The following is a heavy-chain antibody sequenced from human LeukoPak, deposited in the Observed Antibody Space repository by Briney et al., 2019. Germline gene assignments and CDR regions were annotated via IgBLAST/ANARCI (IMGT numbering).Heavy chain of an antibody. CDR1: GYTFTSYY. J-gene: IGHJ5*02. CDR3: ARDRNTIFGVVIYWFDP. Sequence: ASVKVSCKASGYTFTSYYMHWVRQEPGQGREWRGLINPSGGSTSYAQKLQGRVTMTRDTSTSTVYMEQSSLRSEDTAVYYCARDRNTIFGVVIYWFDPWGQGTLVTVSS. V-gene: IGHV1-46*01. D-gene: IGHD3-3*01. CDR2: INPSGGST.